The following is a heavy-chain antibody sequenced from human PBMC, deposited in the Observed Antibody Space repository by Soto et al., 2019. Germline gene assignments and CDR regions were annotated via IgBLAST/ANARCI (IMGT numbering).Heavy chain of an antibody. D-gene: IGHD4-17*01. CDR2: IIPIFGTA. V-gene: IGHV1-69*12. CDR3: ARAGIAYGDYLTYYYYYYGMYV. Sequence: QVQLVQSGAEVKKPGSSVKVSCKASGGTFSSYAISWVRQAPGQVLEWMGGIIPIFGTANYAQKFQGRVKLTADEAKRTAYMEMSSLRSEDTAMYYCARAGIAYGDYLTYYYYYYGMYVWGQGTTVTVSS. J-gene: IGHJ6*02. CDR1: GGTFSSYA.